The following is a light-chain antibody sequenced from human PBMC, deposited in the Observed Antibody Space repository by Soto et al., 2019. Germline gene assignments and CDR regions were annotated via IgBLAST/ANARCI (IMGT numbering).Light chain of an antibody. CDR1: QSISSSY. J-gene: IGKJ1*01. V-gene: IGKV3D-20*02. CDR3: QQRSNWPT. Sequence: EIVMTQSPATLSVSPGERATLSCRASQSISSSYLAWYRQKPGQAPRLLIYGASSRATGIPDRFSGSGSGTDFTLTISSLEPEDFAVYYCQQRSNWPTFGQGTKVDIK. CDR2: GAS.